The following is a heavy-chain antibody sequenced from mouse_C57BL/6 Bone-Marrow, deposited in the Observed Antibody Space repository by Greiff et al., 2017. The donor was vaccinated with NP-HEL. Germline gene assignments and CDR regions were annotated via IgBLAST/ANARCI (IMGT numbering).Heavy chain of an antibody. V-gene: IGHV14-1*01. J-gene: IGHJ1*03. Sequence: EVQLQQSGAELVRPGASVKLSCTASGFNIKDYYMHWVKQRPEQGLEWIGRIDPEDGDTEYAPKFQGKATMTADTSSNTAYLQLSSLTSEDTAVYYCTTGVYGSSHWYFDVWGTGTTVTVSS. D-gene: IGHD1-1*01. CDR1: GFNIKDYY. CDR2: IDPEDGDT. CDR3: TTGVYGSSHWYFDV.